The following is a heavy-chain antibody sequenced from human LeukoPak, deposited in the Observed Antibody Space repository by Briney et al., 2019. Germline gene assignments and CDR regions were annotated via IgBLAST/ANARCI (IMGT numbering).Heavy chain of an antibody. V-gene: IGHV3-23*05. J-gene: IGHJ4*02. Sequence: GGSLRLSCAASGFTFSSYTMSWVRQAPGKGLEWVSLIYSSGTTNYADSVKGRFTISRDNSKNTLYLQMNSLRVDDTAVYYCARRGDGGRSFDYWGQGTLVTVSS. CDR3: ARRGDGGRSFDY. CDR1: GFTFSSYT. CDR2: IYSSGTT. D-gene: IGHD4-23*01.